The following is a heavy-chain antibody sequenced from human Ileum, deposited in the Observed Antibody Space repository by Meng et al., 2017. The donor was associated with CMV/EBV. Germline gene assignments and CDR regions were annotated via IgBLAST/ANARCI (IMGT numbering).Heavy chain of an antibody. Sequence: QPQLRESVPRLSPPSETPSLTCTVTGGSLTSYYWTWIRPPAGKGLEWIGRIHPTGTTDDNPSLRSRVSMSLDKSKNQFSLKLTSVTAADTAVYYCARAAARGVPVDLWGQGTLVTVSS. J-gene: IGHJ5*02. D-gene: IGHD3-10*01. V-gene: IGHV4-4*07. CDR1: GGSLTSYY. CDR3: ARAAARGVPVDL. CDR2: IHPTGTT.